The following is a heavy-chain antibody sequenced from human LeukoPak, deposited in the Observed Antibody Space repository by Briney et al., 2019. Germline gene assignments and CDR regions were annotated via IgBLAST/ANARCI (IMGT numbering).Heavy chain of an antibody. Sequence: PGGSLRLSCAASGFTFSNAWMSWVRQASGKGLEWVGRIKSKTDGGTTDYAAPVKGRFTISRDDSKNTLYLQMNSLKTEDTAVYYCTTAGYYYDSSGPYGGDYWGQGTLVTVSS. CDR1: GFTFSNAW. CDR3: TTAGYYYDSSGPYGGDY. CDR2: IKSKTDGGTT. D-gene: IGHD3-22*01. V-gene: IGHV3-15*01. J-gene: IGHJ4*02.